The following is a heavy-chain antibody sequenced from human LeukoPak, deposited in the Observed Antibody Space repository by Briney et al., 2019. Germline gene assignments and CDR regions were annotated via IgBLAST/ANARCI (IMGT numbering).Heavy chain of an antibody. CDR3: AKDKGLISGKYYFDY. V-gene: IGHV3-30*02. J-gene: IGHJ4*02. CDR1: GVTFSDYA. CDR2: IWYDGSNN. D-gene: IGHD1-26*01. Sequence: GGSLRLSCAAPGVTFSDYAIHWVRQAPGKGLEWVGFIWYDGSNNYHADSVKGRFTISRDNSNNVVYLQMNSLRSEDTAVYYCAKDKGLISGKYYFDYWGQGALVTVPS.